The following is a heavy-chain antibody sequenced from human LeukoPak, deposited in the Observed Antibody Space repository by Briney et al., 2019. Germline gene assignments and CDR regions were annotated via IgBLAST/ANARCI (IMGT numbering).Heavy chain of an antibody. J-gene: IGHJ5*02. Sequence: GESLRLSCAASGFTFSSYAMHWVRQPPGKGLEWVAVISYGGSNKYYADSVKGRFTISRDTSKSTLYLQMTRPRAEDPDVYYCATSPYGDTTWFAPWGQGPLVTVSS. CDR1: GFTFSSYA. V-gene: IGHV3-30-3*01. D-gene: IGHD4-17*01. CDR2: ISYGGSNK. CDR3: ATSPYGDTTWFAP.